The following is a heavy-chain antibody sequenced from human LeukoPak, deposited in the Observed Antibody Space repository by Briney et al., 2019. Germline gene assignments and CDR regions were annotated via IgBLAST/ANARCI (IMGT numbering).Heavy chain of an antibody. CDR1: GGSISSSSYY. Sequence: SETLSLTCTVSGGSISSSSYYWGWIRQPPGKGLEWIGSIYYSGSTHYNPSLKSRVTISVDTSKNQFSLKLSSVTAADTAVYYCARDWRGYDISRVIDYWGQGTLVTVSS. V-gene: IGHV4-39*07. CDR3: ARDWRGYDISRVIDY. D-gene: IGHD3-9*01. CDR2: IYYSGST. J-gene: IGHJ4*02.